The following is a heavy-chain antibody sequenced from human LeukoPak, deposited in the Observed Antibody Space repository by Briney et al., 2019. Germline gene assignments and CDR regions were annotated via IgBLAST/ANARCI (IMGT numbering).Heavy chain of an antibody. Sequence: GGSLRLSCAASGFTFSSYWMSWVRQAPGKRLEWVANIKQDGSEKYYVDSVKGRFTISRDNAKNSVYLQMNSLRAEDTAVYYCAKADRASNYYYYMDVWGKGTTVTVSS. CDR1: GFTFSSYW. J-gene: IGHJ6*03. CDR2: IKQDGSEK. CDR3: AKADRASNYYYYMDV. V-gene: IGHV3-7*01.